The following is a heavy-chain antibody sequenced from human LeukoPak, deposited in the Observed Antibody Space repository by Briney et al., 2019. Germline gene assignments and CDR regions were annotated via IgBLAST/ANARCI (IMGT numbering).Heavy chain of an antibody. CDR2: INPGGGST. V-gene: IGHV1-46*01. D-gene: IGHD3-22*01. CDR1: GYTFTSYY. Sequence: GASVKVSCKASGYTFTSYYMHWVRQAPGQGLEWMGIINPGGGSTSYAQKFQGRVTMTRDTSTSTVYMELSSLRSEDTAVYYCASYDSSGYYYFDYWGQGTLVTVSS. J-gene: IGHJ4*02. CDR3: ASYDSSGYYYFDY.